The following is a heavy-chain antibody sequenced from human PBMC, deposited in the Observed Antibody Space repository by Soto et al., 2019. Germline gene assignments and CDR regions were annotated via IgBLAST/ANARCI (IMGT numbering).Heavy chain of an antibody. J-gene: IGHJ5*02. Sequence: GASVEVSCKASGYTFTSNYIHWVLRAPGQGLEWMGTINPSGGNTNYAQKFQGRVTMTRDTSTSTVYMDLRSLTSGDTAVYYCARDHSISSSGAWWLDPWGQGTLVTVSS. CDR2: INPSGGNT. CDR3: ARDHSISSSGAWWLDP. CDR1: GYTFTSNY. V-gene: IGHV1-46*01. D-gene: IGHD6-13*01.